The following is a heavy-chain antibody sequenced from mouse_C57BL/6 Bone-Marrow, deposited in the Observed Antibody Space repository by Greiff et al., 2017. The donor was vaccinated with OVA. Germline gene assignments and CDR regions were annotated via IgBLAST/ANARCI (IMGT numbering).Heavy chain of an antibody. D-gene: IGHD1-3*01. Sequence: EVMLVESGGGLVQPGGSLSLSCAASGFTFTDYSMSWVRQPPGKALEWLGFIRNKANGYTTDYSASVKGRFTISRDNSQSILYLQMNALRAEDSATYYCARLVAWFAYWGQGTLVTVSA. CDR1: GFTFTDYS. CDR2: IRNKANGYTT. V-gene: IGHV7-3*01. CDR3: ARLVAWFAY. J-gene: IGHJ3*01.